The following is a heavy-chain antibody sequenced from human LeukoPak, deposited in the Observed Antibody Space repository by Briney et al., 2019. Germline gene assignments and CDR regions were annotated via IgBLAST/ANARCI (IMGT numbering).Heavy chain of an antibody. J-gene: IGHJ3*02. CDR2: IYYSGST. D-gene: IGHD2-21*01. Sequence: SQTLSLTCTVSGGSISSSSYYWGWIRQPPGKGLEWIGSIYYSGSTYYNPSLKSRVTISVDTSKNQFSLKLSSVTAADTAVYYCARPYLTRDAFDIWGQGTMVTVSS. CDR1: GGSISSSSYY. V-gene: IGHV4-39*01. CDR3: ARPYLTRDAFDI.